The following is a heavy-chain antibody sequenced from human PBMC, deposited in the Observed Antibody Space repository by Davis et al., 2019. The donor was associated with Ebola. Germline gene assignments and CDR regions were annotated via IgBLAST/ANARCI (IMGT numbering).Heavy chain of an antibody. CDR1: GFTFSSSW. J-gene: IGHJ4*02. CDR3: ASSYEWPHSLGY. V-gene: IGHV3-74*01. D-gene: IGHD3-16*01. CDR2: TNADGSNV. Sequence: GESLKISCAASGFTFSSSWMHWVRQVPGKGPVWVSRTNADGSNVRYEDSVKGRFTISRDNAKNTLYLQMNSLRVEDTAVYYCASSYEWPHSLGYWGQGTLVTVSS.